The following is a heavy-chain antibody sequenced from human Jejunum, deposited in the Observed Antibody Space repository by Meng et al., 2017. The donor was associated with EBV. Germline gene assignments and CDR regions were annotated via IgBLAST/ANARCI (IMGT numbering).Heavy chain of an antibody. D-gene: IGHD1-1*01. V-gene: IGHV3-21*01. Sequence: LGELGGGLGRPGGSLRLSCAASGVTFSDYAMNWVRQAPGKGLEWVASISIDRNNIYYADSVKGRFTVSRDSAKKSLYLQMNSMRADDTAVYYCAAGTTATAEYNWFDPWGQGTLVTVSS. CDR2: ISIDRNNI. J-gene: IGHJ5*02. CDR1: GVTFSDYA. CDR3: AAGTTATAEYNWFDP.